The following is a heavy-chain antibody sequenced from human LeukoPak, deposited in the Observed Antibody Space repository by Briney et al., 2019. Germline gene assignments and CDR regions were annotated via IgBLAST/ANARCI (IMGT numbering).Heavy chain of an antibody. CDR3: AGLRRAYYYYMDV. Sequence: PGGSLRLSCAASGFTFSSYAMSWVRQAPGKGLEWVSTVSGGGGTTYYADSVKGRFTISRDNAKNSLFLQMSSLRAEDTAVYFCAGLRRAYYYYMDVWGKGTTVTVSS. D-gene: IGHD3/OR15-3a*01. J-gene: IGHJ6*03. CDR1: GFTFSSYA. V-gene: IGHV3-23*01. CDR2: VSGGGGTT.